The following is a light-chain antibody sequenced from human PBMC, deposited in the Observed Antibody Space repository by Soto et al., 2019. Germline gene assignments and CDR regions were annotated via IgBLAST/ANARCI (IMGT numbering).Light chain of an antibody. J-gene: IGKJ1*01. CDR2: AAS. Sequence: DLQMTQFPSSLSASVGDRVTITCQASQGIRNDLGWYQQKPGKAPKRLIYAASSLQSGVPSRFSGSGSGTEFTLAISSLQPEDSATFYCLQHSTYPLTFGQGTKVEIK. CDR1: QGIRND. V-gene: IGKV1-17*01. CDR3: LQHSTYPLT.